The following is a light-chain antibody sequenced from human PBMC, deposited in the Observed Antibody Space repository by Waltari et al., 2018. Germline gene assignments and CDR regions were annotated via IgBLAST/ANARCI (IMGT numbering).Light chain of an antibody. V-gene: IGLV4-69*01. CDR3: QTGGHGTWV. Sequence: SSNVIAWLQQQPGKGPRYLMKVNSDGSHRKGDDIPDRFSASKSGTECQLTISSLQSEDEADYFCQTGGHGTWVFGGGTKLTVL. CDR2: VNSDGSH. CDR1: SSNV. J-gene: IGLJ3*02.